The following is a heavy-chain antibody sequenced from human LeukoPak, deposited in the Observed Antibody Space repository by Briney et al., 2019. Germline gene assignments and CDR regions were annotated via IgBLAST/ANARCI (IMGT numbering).Heavy chain of an antibody. Sequence: GGSLRLSCAASGFTFSSYAMHWVRQAPGKGLEWVAVISYDGSNKYYADSVKGRFTISRDNSKNTLYLQMNSLRAEDTAVYYCAKGRGITMIVPLWYWGQGTLVTVSS. CDR2: ISYDGSNK. D-gene: IGHD3-22*01. CDR3: AKGRGITMIVPLWY. CDR1: GFTFSSYA. V-gene: IGHV3-30-3*01. J-gene: IGHJ4*02.